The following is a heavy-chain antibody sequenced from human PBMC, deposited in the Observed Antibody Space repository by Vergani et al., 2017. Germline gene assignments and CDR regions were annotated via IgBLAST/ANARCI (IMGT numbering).Heavy chain of an antibody. CDR3: ARDLFYYDSSGYYSGFFDY. D-gene: IGHD3-22*01. CDR2: ISSSSSYI. J-gene: IGHJ4*02. V-gene: IGHV3-21*01. Sequence: LVESGGGVVQPGRSLTLTCSASGFTFSSYSMNWVRQAPGKGLEWVSSISSSSSYIYYADSVKGRFTISRDNAKNSLYLQMNSLRAEDTAVYYCARDLFYYDSSGYYSGFFDYWGQGTLVTVSS. CDR1: GFTFSSYS.